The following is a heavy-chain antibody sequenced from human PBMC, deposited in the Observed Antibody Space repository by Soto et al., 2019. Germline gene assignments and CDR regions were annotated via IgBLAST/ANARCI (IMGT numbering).Heavy chain of an antibody. CDR3: ARGRYCLPGNYFPNWFDT. V-gene: IGHV4-30-4*01. D-gene: IGHD2-15*01. J-gene: IGHJ5*02. CDR1: GDSISTVDYF. Sequence: SETLSLTCSVSGDSISTVDYFWAWIRQPPGQALEYIGYIYKSTTTYYNPSFESRVAISLDTSKSQFSLTVTSVTAADTAVSFCARGRYCLPGNYFPNWFDTWGQGTLVTVSS. CDR2: IYKSTTT.